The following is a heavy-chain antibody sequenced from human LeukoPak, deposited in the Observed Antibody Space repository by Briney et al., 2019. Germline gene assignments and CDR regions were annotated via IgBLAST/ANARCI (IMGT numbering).Heavy chain of an antibody. CDR3: ARGAWYYDSSGYYYVRDHDY. CDR1: GGTFSSYA. J-gene: IGHJ4*02. Sequence: SVKVSCKASGGTFSSYAISWVRQAPGQGLEWMGRIIPVFGTANYAQKFQGRVTITTDESTSTAYMELSSLRSEDTAVYYCARGAWYYDSSGYYYVRDHDYWGQGTLVTVSS. V-gene: IGHV1-69*05. D-gene: IGHD3-22*01. CDR2: IIPVFGTA.